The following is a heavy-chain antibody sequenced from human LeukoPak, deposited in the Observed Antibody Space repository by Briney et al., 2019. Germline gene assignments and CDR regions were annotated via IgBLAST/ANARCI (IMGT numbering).Heavy chain of an antibody. Sequence: GGSLRLSCVASGFTLSTYAMSWVRQAPGKGLEWVSGISGSGGNTHYADSVKGRFTVSRDNSKNMLYLQMNSLRAEDTAIYYCAKVQWLTHDVFEWWGQGTMVTVSS. CDR3: AKVQWLTHDVFEW. J-gene: IGHJ3*01. CDR2: ISGSGGNT. V-gene: IGHV3-23*01. D-gene: IGHD6-19*01. CDR1: GFTLSTYA.